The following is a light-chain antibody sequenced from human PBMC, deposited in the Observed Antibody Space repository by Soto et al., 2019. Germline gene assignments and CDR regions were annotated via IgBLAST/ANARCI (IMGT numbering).Light chain of an antibody. CDR3: IQSIKLPFT. Sequence: DIVMTQTPLSLSVTPGQSASISCKSSQSLLHRDGKTYLYCFLRKPGHPPQLLFYDVSNRFSGVPDRFSGSGSEPDFTLTSSRVEAEDVGLYYCIQSIKLPFTLGQGTKLE. J-gene: IGKJ2*01. V-gene: IGKV2D-29*01. CDR1: QSLLHRDGKTY. CDR2: DVS.